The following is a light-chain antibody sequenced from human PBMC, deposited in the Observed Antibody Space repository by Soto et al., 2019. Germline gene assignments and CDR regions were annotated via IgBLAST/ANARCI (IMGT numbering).Light chain of an antibody. CDR1: SRDVGSYNL. CDR2: EGS. Sequence: QSALTQPASVSGSPGQSITISCTGTSRDVGSYNLVSWYQQHPGKAPKVMIYEGSKRHSGVSNRFAGSKSGNTASLTISGLQAEDEADYYCCSYADSNTLIFGGGTKLTVL. V-gene: IGLV2-23*01. CDR3: CSYADSNTLI. J-gene: IGLJ2*01.